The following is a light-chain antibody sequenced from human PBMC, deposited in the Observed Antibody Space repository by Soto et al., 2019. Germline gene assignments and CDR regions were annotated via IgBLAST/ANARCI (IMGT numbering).Light chain of an antibody. CDR1: QSVSSN. CDR3: QQYNNWPPIT. CDR2: DAS. V-gene: IGKV3-15*01. Sequence: EIVMTQSPATLSLSLGERATLSCRASQSVSSNLAWYQQKPGQAPRLLIYDASTRATGIPARFSGSGSGTEFTLTISSLQSEDFAVYYCQQYNNWPPITFGQGTRLEIK. J-gene: IGKJ5*01.